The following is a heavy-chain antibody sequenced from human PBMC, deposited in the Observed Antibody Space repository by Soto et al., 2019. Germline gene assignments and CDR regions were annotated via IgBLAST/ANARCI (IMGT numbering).Heavy chain of an antibody. Sequence: QVQLQQWGAGLLKPSETLSLTCAVNTESFSNYYWSWIRQPPGKGLEWVGEINDSGNTNYSPSLKGRVTISVDTSKNQFSLRLASVTAADTAIYYCAGGRGRLVGFDYWGQGTLVTVSS. CDR1: TESFSNYY. CDR2: INDSGNT. CDR3: AGGRGRLVGFDY. D-gene: IGHD2-8*02. V-gene: IGHV4-34*01. J-gene: IGHJ4*02.